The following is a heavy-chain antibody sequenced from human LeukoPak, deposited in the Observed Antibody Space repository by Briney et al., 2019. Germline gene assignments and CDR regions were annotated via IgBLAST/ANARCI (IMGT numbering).Heavy chain of an antibody. D-gene: IGHD3-9*01. CDR2: ISWDGGST. Sequence: GGSLRLSCAASGFTFDDYTMHWVRQAPGKGLEWVSLISWDGGSTYYADSVKGRFTISRDNSKNSLYLQINSLRTEDTALYYCAKDIERRYFDWLPDYWGQGTLVTVSS. V-gene: IGHV3-43*01. CDR1: GFTFDDYT. CDR3: AKDIERRYFDWLPDY. J-gene: IGHJ4*02.